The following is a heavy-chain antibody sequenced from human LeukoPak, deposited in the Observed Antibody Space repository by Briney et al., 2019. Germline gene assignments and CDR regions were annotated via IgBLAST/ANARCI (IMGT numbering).Heavy chain of an antibody. CDR1: GFTFRNSW. Sequence: GGSLRLSCAASGFTFRNSWMTWVRQAPGKRLEWVANIKYDGTERNYVDSVKGRFTISKDNAKDSLYLQMDSLRADDTAVYYCARDRTNDYGHNVGAFDIWGQGTMVTVSS. CDR3: ARDRTNDYGHNVGAFDI. CDR2: IKYDGTER. J-gene: IGHJ3*02. D-gene: IGHD4-17*01. V-gene: IGHV3-7*01.